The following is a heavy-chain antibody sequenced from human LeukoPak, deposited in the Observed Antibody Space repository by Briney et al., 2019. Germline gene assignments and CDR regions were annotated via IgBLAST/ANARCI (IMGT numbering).Heavy chain of an antibody. CDR2: ISGSGGST. J-gene: IGHJ4*02. Sequence: GGSLRLSCAASGFTFSSYGMSWVRQAPGKGLEWVSAISGSGGSTYYADSVKGRFTISRDNSKNTLYLQMNSLRAEDTAVYYCAKVLDWNYGGGYYFDYWGQGTLVTVSS. CDR3: AKVLDWNYGGGYYFDY. CDR1: GFTFSSYG. V-gene: IGHV3-23*01. D-gene: IGHD1-7*01.